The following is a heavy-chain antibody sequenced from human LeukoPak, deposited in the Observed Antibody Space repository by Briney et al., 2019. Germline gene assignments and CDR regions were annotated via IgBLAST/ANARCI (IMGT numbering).Heavy chain of an antibody. V-gene: IGHV3-66*01. J-gene: IGHJ4*02. CDR3: ASYSSLDY. CDR2: IYSGGST. D-gene: IGHD6-19*01. Sequence: GGSLKLSCAASGFTVSSNYMSWVRQAPGKGLEWVSLIYSGGSTYYADSVKGRFTISRDNSKNTLYLQMNSLRAEDTAVYYCASYSSLDYWGQGALVTVSS. CDR1: GFTVSSNY.